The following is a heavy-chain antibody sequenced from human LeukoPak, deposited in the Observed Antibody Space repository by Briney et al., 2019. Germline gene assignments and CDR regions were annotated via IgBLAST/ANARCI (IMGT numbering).Heavy chain of an antibody. CDR3: AKDNGAVAVTYFDY. V-gene: IGHV3-9*01. CDR1: GFTFDDYA. J-gene: IGHJ4*02. CDR2: ISWNSGSI. Sequence: GRSLRLSCAASGFTFDDYAMHWVRQAPGKGLEWVSGISWNSGSIGYADSVKGRFTISRDNAKNSLYLQMNSLRAEDTALYYCAKDNGAVAVTYFDYWGQGTLVTASS. D-gene: IGHD6-19*01.